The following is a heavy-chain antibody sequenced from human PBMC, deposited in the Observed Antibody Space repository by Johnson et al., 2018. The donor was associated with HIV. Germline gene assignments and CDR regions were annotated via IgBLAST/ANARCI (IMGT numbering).Heavy chain of an antibody. CDR3: ARDYPYDRSPRGAFDI. V-gene: IGHV3-30*02. D-gene: IGHD3-22*01. Sequence: QVQLVESGGGLVQPGGSLRLSCAASGFTVSSNYMSWVRQAPGKGLEWVAFIRYDGSNKYYADSVKGRFTISRDNAKNSLYLQMNSLRAEDTAVYFCARDYPYDRSPRGAFDIWGQGTMVTVSS. J-gene: IGHJ3*02. CDR1: GFTVSSNY. CDR2: IRYDGSNK.